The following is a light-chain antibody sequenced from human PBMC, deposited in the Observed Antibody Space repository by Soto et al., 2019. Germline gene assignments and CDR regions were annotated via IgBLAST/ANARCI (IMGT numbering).Light chain of an antibody. V-gene: IGKV3-11*01. J-gene: IGKJ3*01. CDR2: DAS. Sequence: EIVLTQSPATLSLSPGERATLSCRASQSVNSYLAWYQQKPGQAPRLLIYDASNRATGIPDRFSGSGSGTDFTLTISKLEPEDFAIYYCHQYGNSPLTFGPGTTVDF. CDR1: QSVNSY. CDR3: HQYGNSPLT.